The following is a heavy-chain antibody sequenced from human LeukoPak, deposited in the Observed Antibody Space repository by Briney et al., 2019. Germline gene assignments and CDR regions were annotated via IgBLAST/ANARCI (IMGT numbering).Heavy chain of an antibody. CDR1: GYTLTELS. V-gene: IGHV1-24*01. D-gene: IGHD4-17*01. CDR3: ATDPDDYGDYEVAY. J-gene: IGHJ4*02. Sequence: GASVKASCKVSGYTLTELSMHWVRQAPGKGLEWMGGFDPEDGETIYAQKFQGRVTMTEDTSTDTAYMELSSLRSEDTAVYYCATDPDDYGDYEVAYWGQGTLDTASS. CDR2: FDPEDGET.